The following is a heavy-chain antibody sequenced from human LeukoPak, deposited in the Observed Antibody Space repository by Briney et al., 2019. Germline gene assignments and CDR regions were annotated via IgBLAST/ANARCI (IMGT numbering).Heavy chain of an antibody. J-gene: IGHJ4*02. CDR3: ARPRYSSGWSIFDY. CDR2: INHSGST. CDR1: GGSFSGCY. V-gene: IGHV4-34*01. Sequence: SETLSLTCAVYGGSFSGCYWSWIRQPPGKGLEWIGEINHSGSTNYNPSLKSRVTISVDTSKNQFSLKLSSVTAADTAVYYCARPRYSSGWSIFDYWGQGTLVTVSS. D-gene: IGHD6-19*01.